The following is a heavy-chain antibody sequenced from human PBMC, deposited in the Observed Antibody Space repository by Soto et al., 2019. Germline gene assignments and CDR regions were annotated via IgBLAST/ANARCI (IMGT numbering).Heavy chain of an antibody. V-gene: IGHV3-53*01. CDR1: GLYVGSSY. D-gene: IGHD7-27*01. J-gene: IGHJ4*02. CDR3: ARDGDGGWGN. CDR2: ISGGGET. Sequence: EVQLVESGGGAIQPGGSLRLSCAASGLYVGSSYMSWVRQAPGKGLEWISYISGGGETYYSNSVKGRFTISKDNSKKTLFLQMQSVRAEDPAVYDCARDGDGGWGNWGRGVQVTVTA.